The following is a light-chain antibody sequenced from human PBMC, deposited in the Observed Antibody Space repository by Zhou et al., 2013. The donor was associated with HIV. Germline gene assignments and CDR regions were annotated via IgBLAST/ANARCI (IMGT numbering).Light chain of an antibody. CDR2: KAS. Sequence: DIQMTQSPSTLSASVGDRVTITCRASQSISSWLAWYQQKPGKAPKLLIYKASTLESGVPSRFSGSGSGTEFTLTISSLQPEDFATYYCQQKRSFGQGTKLEIK. CDR3: QQKRS. CDR1: QSISSW. V-gene: IGKV1-5*03. J-gene: IGKJ2*01.